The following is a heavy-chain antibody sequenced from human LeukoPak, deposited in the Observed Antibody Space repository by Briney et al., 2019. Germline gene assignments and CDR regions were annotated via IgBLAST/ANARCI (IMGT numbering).Heavy chain of an antibody. J-gene: IGHJ4*02. CDR1: GFTLSSDA. Sequence: GGSLRLSCAASGFTLSSDAMSWVRQAPGKGLEWVSAISGSGGSTYYADSVKGRFTISRDNSKNTLYLQMNSLRAEDTAVYYCLWFGELSLGYWGQGTLVTVSS. CDR3: LWFGELSLGY. D-gene: IGHD3-10*01. V-gene: IGHV3-23*01. CDR2: ISGSGGST.